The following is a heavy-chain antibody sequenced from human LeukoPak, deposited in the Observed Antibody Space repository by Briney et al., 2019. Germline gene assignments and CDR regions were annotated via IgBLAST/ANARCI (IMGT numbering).Heavy chain of an antibody. CDR1: GYTFSNYY. D-gene: IGHD3-22*01. Sequence: ASVKVSCKTSGYTFSNYYMHWVRQAPGQGLEWMGIINPSGGSTSYAQKFQDTVTMTRDMSTSTVYMELSSLRSENTAVYYCARGTTYYSDSSGYYSPYYFDYWGQGTLVTVSS. CDR2: INPSGGST. J-gene: IGHJ4*02. V-gene: IGHV1-46*01. CDR3: ARGTTYYSDSSGYYSPYYFDY.